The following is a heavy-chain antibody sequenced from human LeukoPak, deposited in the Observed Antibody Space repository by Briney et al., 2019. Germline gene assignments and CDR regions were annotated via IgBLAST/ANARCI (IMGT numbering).Heavy chain of an antibody. D-gene: IGHD5-18*01. J-gene: IGHJ5*02. CDR2: IRSSSSTI. CDR1: GFTFSNYS. V-gene: IGHV3-48*01. Sequence: GGSLRLSCEASGFTFSNYSMNWVRQAPGKGLEWVSYIRSSSSTIYYADSVKGRFTISRDNAKNSLYLQMNSLRAEDTAVYYCAKDLTDTAMVRGDWFDPWGQGTLVTVSS. CDR3: AKDLTDTAMVRGDWFDP.